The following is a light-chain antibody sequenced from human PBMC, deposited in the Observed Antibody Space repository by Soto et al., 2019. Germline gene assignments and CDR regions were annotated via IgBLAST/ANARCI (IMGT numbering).Light chain of an antibody. CDR2: LGS. CDR3: MQSVETPLI. Sequence: DIVMTQSPLSLPVTPGEPASISCRSSQSLLHSNGYTYLDWYLQKPGQSPQLVIYLGSNRASGVPDRVSGSGSGTDFTLKISRVEAEDVGVYYCMQSVETPLIFGGGTKVEIK. V-gene: IGKV2-28*01. CDR1: QSLLHSNGYTY. J-gene: IGKJ4*01.